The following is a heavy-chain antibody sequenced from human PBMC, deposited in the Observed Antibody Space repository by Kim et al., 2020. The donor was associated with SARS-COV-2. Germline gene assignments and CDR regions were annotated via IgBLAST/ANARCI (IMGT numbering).Heavy chain of an antibody. CDR3: ARERRAVAGTCLVT. CDR2: ISYDGSTK. CDR1: GFTFSSYG. J-gene: IGHJ5*02. Sequence: GGSLRLSCAASGFTFSSYGMHWVRQAPGKGLEWVAVISYDGSTKYYADSVKGRFTISRDNSKNTLYLQMNSLRAEDTAVYYCARERRAVAGTCLVTWGQG. D-gene: IGHD6-19*01. V-gene: IGHV3-30*03.